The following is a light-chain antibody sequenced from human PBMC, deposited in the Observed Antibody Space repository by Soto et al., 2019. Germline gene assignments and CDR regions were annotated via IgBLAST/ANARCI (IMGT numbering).Light chain of an antibody. CDR2: DVS. J-gene: IGKJ1*01. CDR3: QQYNTFWK. Sequence: DIQMTQSPSTLSASVGDRVTITCRASQSISTWLAWYQQKPGKAPKLLIYDVSHLESGVPSRFSGSGSGTEFTLTISSLQAEDSATYYCQQYNTFWKFGQGTKV. CDR1: QSISTW. V-gene: IGKV1-5*01.